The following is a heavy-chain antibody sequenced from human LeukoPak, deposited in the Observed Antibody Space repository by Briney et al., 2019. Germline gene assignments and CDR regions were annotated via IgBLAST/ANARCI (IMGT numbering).Heavy chain of an antibody. CDR3: AKVNLPGSYQQYYYYYMDV. J-gene: IGHJ6*03. V-gene: IGHV3-30*02. CDR1: GFTFSSYG. D-gene: IGHD1-26*01. Sequence: PGGSLRLSCAASGFTFSSYGMHWVRQAPGKGLEWVAFIRYDGSNKYYADSVKGRFTISRDNSKNTLYLQMNSLRAEDTAVYYCAKVNLPGSYQQYYYYYMDVWGKGTTVTVSS. CDR2: IRYDGSNK.